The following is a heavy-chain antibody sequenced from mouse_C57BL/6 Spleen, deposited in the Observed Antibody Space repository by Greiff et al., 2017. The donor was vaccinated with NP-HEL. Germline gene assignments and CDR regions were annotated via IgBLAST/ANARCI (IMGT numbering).Heavy chain of an antibody. CDR1: GYTFTSYW. CDR2: IDPSDSYT. V-gene: IGHV1-59*01. J-gene: IGHJ2*01. D-gene: IGHD1-1*01. Sequence: QVQLQQPGAELVRPGTSVKLSCKASGYTFTSYWMHWVKQRPGQGLEWIGVIDPSDSYTNYNQKFKGKATLTVDTSSSTASMQLSSLTSEDSAVYYCARGYYGSFDYWGQGTTLTVSS. CDR3: ARGYYGSFDY.